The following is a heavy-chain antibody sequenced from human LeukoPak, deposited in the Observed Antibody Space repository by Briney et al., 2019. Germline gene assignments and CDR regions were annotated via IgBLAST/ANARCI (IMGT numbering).Heavy chain of an antibody. CDR3: AREGLRLGALSLYIDS. D-gene: IGHD3-16*02. V-gene: IGHV3-66*01. CDR1: GFTFSNYA. J-gene: IGHJ4*02. Sequence: GGSLRLSCAASGFTFSNYAMSWVRQAPGKGLEWVSIIYNDGSTYYRDSVKGRFTISRDNSKNTLYLQMNSLRAEDTAVYYCAREGLRLGALSLYIDSWGQGTLVTVSS. CDR2: IYNDGST.